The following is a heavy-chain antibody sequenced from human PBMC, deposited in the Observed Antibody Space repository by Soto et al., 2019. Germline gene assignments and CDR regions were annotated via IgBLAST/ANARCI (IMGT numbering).Heavy chain of an antibody. CDR3: ATLGTRRVGYYYGMDV. V-gene: IGHV4-61*01. CDR1: GGSVSSGSYY. Sequence: PSETLPLTCTVSGGSVSSGSYYWSWIRQPPGKGLEWIGYIYYSGSTNYNPSLKSRVTISVDTSKNQFSLKLSSVTAADTAVYYCATLGTRRVGYYYGMDVWGQGTTVTVSS. CDR2: IYYSGST. D-gene: IGHD6-6*01. J-gene: IGHJ6*02.